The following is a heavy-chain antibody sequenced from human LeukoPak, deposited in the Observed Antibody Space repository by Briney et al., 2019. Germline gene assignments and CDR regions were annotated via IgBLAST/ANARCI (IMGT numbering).Heavy chain of an antibody. CDR1: GCTFSSYA. CDR3: AKERIAVGDFLPWFDP. D-gene: IGHD6-6*01. V-gene: IGHV3-23*01. J-gene: IGHJ5*02. CDR2: ISGSGGST. Sequence: GGSLRLSCAASGCTFSSYAMSWVRQAPGKGLEWVSAISGSGGSTYYADSVKGRFTISRDNSKNTLYLQMNSLRAEDTAVYYCAKERIAVGDFLPWFDPWGQGTLVTVSS.